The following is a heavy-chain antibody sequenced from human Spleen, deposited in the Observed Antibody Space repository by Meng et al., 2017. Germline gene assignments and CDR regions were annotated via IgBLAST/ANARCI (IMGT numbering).Heavy chain of an antibody. CDR3: AKALSGRGSYYNFDF. Sequence: GESLKISCVASGITFRNLWMTWVRQAPGKGLEWVSVIYSGGSTYYADSVKGRFTISRDNSRNTLYLQMNSLRAEDTAVYYCAKALSGRGSYYNFDFWGQGTLVTVSS. CDR2: IYSGGST. D-gene: IGHD1-26*01. J-gene: IGHJ4*02. V-gene: IGHV3-53*01. CDR1: GITFRNLW.